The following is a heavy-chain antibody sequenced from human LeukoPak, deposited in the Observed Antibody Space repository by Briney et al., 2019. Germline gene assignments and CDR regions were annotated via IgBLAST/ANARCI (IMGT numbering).Heavy chain of an antibody. CDR1: GRTFSSYG. D-gene: IGHD2-15*01. CDR3: AKFLYKTYCSGGSCYSSDY. J-gene: IGHJ4*02. Sequence: PGGSLRLFCAASGRTFSSYGMSWVRQAPGRGLEWVSASSGSGGSTYYADSVKGRFTISRDNSKNTLYLQMNSLRAEDTAVYYCAKFLYKTYCSGGSCYSSDYWGQGTLVTVSS. CDR2: SSGSGGST. V-gene: IGHV3-23*01.